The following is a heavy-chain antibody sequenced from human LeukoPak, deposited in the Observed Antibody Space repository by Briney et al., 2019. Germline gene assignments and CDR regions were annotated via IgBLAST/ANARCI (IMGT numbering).Heavy chain of an antibody. D-gene: IGHD7-27*01. CDR1: GFNSSNYW. CDR2: IDSDGSST. CDR3: ARDFAQTGDYHHFDY. V-gene: IGHV3-74*01. Sequence: GGSLRLSCAASGFNSSNYWMHWVRQGPGKGLVWVSRIDSDGSSTNYADSVKGRFAISRDSAKNTLYLQMNSLRAEDTAVYYCARDFAQTGDYHHFDYWGQGTPVTVSS. J-gene: IGHJ4*02.